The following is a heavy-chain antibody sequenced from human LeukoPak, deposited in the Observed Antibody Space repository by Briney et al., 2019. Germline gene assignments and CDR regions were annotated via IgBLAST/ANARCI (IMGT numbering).Heavy chain of an antibody. D-gene: IGHD6-13*01. J-gene: IGHJ6*03. CDR2: ISAYNGNT. CDR3: AREAAAGSYYYYYMDV. Sequence: ASVKVSCKASGYTITNNYMHWVRQAPGQGLEWMGWISAYNGNTNYAQKLQGRVTMTTDTSTSTAYMELRSLRSDDTAVYYCAREAAAGSYYYYYMDVWGKGTTVTVSS. V-gene: IGHV1-18*04. CDR1: GYTITNNY.